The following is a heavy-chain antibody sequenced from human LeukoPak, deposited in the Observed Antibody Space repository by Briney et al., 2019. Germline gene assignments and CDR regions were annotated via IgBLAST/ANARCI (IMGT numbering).Heavy chain of an antibody. J-gene: IGHJ3*02. CDR3: ATDLSGWGRAFDI. Sequence: ASVEVSCKVSGYTLTELSMHWVRQAPGKGLEWMGGFDPEDGETIYAQKFQGRVTMTEDTSTDTAYMELSSLRSEDTAVYYCATDLSGWGRAFDIWGQGTMVTVSS. D-gene: IGHD7-27*01. CDR2: FDPEDGET. CDR1: GYTLTELS. V-gene: IGHV1-24*01.